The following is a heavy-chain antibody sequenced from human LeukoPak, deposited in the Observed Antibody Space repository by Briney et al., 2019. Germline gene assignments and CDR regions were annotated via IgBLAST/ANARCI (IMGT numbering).Heavy chain of an antibody. CDR3: ARVPDFWSGYYNYFDY. J-gene: IGHJ4*02. CDR2: IYTSGST. V-gene: IGHV4-61*08. D-gene: IGHD3-3*01. CDR1: GGSISSGGYY. Sequence: SETLSLTCTVSGGSISSGGYYWSWIRQHPGKGLEWIGSIYTSGSTNYNPSLKSRVTMSVDTSKNQFSLKLSSVTAADTAVYYCARVPDFWSGYYNYFDYWGQGTLVTVSS.